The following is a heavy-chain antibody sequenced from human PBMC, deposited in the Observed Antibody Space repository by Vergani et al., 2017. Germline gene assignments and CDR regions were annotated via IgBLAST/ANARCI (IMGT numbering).Heavy chain of an antibody. Sequence: QVQLVESGGGVVQPGRSLRLSCAASGFTFSSYGMHWVRQAPGKGLEWVAVIWYDGSNKYYADSVKGRFTISRDNSKNTLYRQMNSLRAEDTAVYYCARDLYRGLGELSLLFDYWGQGTLVTVSS. CDR3: ARDLYRGLGELSLLFDY. J-gene: IGHJ4*02. CDR2: IWYDGSNK. V-gene: IGHV3-33*01. CDR1: GFTFSSYG. D-gene: IGHD3-16*02.